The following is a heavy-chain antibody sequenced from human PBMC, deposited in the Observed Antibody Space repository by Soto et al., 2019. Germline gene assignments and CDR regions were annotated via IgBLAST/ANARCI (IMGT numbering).Heavy chain of an antibody. CDR2: IYYSGST. Sequence: QVQLQESGPGLVKPSQTLSLNCTVSGVSISSGDSDWSWIRQPPGKGLEWIGYIYYSGSTYYNPALQRRVAILVDTYNNQSSLKPSTVNTAETAADCSTRGTISAYNGFEPRGQGTLVTVSS. J-gene: IGHJ5*02. CDR1: GVSISSGDSD. CDR3: TRGTISAYNGFEP. D-gene: IGHD3-3*01. V-gene: IGHV4-30-4*01.